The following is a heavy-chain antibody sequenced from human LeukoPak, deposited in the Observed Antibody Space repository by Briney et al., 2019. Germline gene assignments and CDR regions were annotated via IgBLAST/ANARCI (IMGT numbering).Heavy chain of an antibody. Sequence: GGSLRLSCAASGFTFSSYSMNWVRQAPGKGLEWVSSISSSSGYIYYADSVKGRFTISRDNAKNSLYLQMNSLRAEDTAVYYCAREGSSSWYTSYGYYYYMDVWGKGTTVTVSS. V-gene: IGHV3-21*01. J-gene: IGHJ6*03. CDR1: GFTFSSYS. D-gene: IGHD6-13*01. CDR2: ISSSSGYI. CDR3: AREGSSSWYTSYGYYYYMDV.